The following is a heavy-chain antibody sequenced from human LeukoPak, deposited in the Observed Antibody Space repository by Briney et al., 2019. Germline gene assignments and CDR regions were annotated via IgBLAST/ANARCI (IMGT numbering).Heavy chain of an antibody. CDR2: IWYDGSNK. J-gene: IGHJ3*02. CDR1: GFTFSKYG. CDR3: ARDPGLLWFGASRLDI. D-gene: IGHD3-10*01. V-gene: IGHV3-33*08. Sequence: RSLRLSCAASGFTFSKYGMHWVRQAPGKGLEWVAVIWYDGSNKYYADSVKGRFTISRDNSKNTLYLQMNSLRAEDTAVYYCARDPGLLWFGASRLDIWGQGTMVTVSS.